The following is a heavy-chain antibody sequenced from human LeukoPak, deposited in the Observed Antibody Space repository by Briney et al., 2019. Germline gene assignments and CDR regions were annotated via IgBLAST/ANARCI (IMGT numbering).Heavy chain of an antibody. CDR3: ASLAVAGTPPYFDY. CDR2: IGSGGDT. Sequence: GGSLGLSCAASGFPFGTFAMTWVRLPPGKGLEWAPSIGSGGDTYYVDSVKGRFTISRDNSKNTLYLQMNSLRAEDTAVYYCASLAVAGTPPYFDYWGQGTLVTVSS. CDR1: GFPFGTFA. V-gene: IGHV3-23*01. J-gene: IGHJ4*02. D-gene: IGHD6-19*01.